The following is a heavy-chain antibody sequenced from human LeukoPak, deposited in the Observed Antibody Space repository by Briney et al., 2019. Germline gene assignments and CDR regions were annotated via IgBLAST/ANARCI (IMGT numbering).Heavy chain of an antibody. J-gene: IGHJ4*02. V-gene: IGHV4-39*01. CDR3: AKSGGYGLIDY. CDR1: GDSISTGSYY. CDR2: IYYSGTT. Sequence: SETLSLTCTVSGDSISTGSYYWGWIRQPPGKGLDWIGNIYYSGTTYYNPSLKSRVTISVDTSKNQFSLRLNSVTAADTAMYYCAKSGGYGLIDYWGQGTLVTVSS. D-gene: IGHD1-26*01.